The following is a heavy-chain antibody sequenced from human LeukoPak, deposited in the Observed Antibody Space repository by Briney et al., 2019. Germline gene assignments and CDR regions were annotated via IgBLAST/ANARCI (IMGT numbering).Heavy chain of an antibody. V-gene: IGHV4-59*01. Sequence: SETLSLTCTVSGGSISSYYWSWIRQPPGKGLEWIGYIYYSGSTKYNPSLKSRVTISVDTSKNQFSLKLSSVTAADTAVYYCARDYDSSGYYYDAFDIWGQGTMVTVSS. J-gene: IGHJ3*02. CDR1: GGSISSYY. D-gene: IGHD3-22*01. CDR2: IYYSGST. CDR3: ARDYDSSGYYYDAFDI.